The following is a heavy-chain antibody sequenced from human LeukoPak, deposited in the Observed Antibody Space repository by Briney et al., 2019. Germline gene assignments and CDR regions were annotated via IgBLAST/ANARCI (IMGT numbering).Heavy chain of an antibody. V-gene: IGHV3-23*01. CDR1: GFTFSSYA. J-gene: IGHJ4*02. D-gene: IGHD6-19*01. CDR3: ARFGTSLYSSGWYSHFDY. Sequence: PGGSRRLSCAASGFTFSSYAMSWVRQAPGKGLEWASAISGSGGSTYYADSVKGRFTISRDNSKNTLYLQMNSLRAEDTAVYYCARFGTSLYSSGWYSHFDYWGQGTLVTVSS. CDR2: ISGSGGST.